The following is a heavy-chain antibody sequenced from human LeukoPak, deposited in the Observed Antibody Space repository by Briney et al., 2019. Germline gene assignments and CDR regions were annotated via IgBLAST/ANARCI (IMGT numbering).Heavy chain of an antibody. Sequence: RGSLRLSCAASGFTFSSYGMHWVRQAPGKGLEWVAVISYDGSNKYYADSVKGRFTISRDNSKNTLYLQMNSLRAEDTAVYYCAKGFGTTGAFDIWGQGTMVTVSS. D-gene: IGHD1-1*01. CDR3: AKGFGTTGAFDI. CDR2: ISYDGSNK. V-gene: IGHV3-30*18. J-gene: IGHJ3*02. CDR1: GFTFSSYG.